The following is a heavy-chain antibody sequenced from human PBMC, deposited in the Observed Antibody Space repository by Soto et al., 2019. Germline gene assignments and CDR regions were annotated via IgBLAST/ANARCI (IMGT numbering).Heavy chain of an antibody. CDR2: IIPIFGTA. Sequence: ASVKVSCKASGGTFSSYAISWVRQAPGQGLEWMGGIIPIFGTANYAQKFQGRVTITADESTSTAYMELSSLRSEDTAVYYCANLMVRGVTPFYGMDVWGQGTTVTVSS. CDR3: ANLMVRGVTPFYGMDV. J-gene: IGHJ6*02. CDR1: GGTFSSYA. V-gene: IGHV1-69*13. D-gene: IGHD3-10*01.